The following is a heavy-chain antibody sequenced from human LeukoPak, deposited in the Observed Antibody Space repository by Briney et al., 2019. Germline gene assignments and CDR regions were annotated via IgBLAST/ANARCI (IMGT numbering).Heavy chain of an antibody. Sequence: ASVKVSCKASGYTFTGYYMHWVRQAPGQGLEWMGWINPNSGGTNYAQKFQGRVTMTRDTSISTAYMELSSLRSEDTAVYYCARDRSSGWYGGNWFDPWGQGTLVTVSS. CDR3: ARDRSSGWYGGNWFDP. CDR2: INPNSGGT. CDR1: GYTFTGYY. D-gene: IGHD6-19*01. V-gene: IGHV1-2*02. J-gene: IGHJ5*02.